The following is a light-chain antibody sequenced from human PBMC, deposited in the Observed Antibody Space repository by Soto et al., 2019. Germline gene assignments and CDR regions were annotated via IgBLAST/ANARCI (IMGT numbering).Light chain of an antibody. CDR3: QQYYDWPIT. CDR1: QGISSL. CDR2: AAS. J-gene: IGKJ5*01. V-gene: IGKV3-15*01. Sequence: EIVLTQSPATLSVSPGEGAPLFCRASQGISSLLAWYQQKPGQAPRLLIYAASTRAAGIAARFSGSGSGTDFTLTISSLQSEDFAIYYCQQYYDWPITFGQGTRLEIK.